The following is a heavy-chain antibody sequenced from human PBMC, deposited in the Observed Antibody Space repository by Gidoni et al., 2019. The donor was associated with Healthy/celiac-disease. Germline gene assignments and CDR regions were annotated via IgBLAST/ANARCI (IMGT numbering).Heavy chain of an antibody. Sequence: EVQLVESGGGLVQPGRSLRLSCTASGFTFGYYAMSWVRQAPGKGLEWVGFIRSKAYGGTTEYAASVKGRFTISRDDSKSIAYLQMNSLKTEDTAVYYCTRGALISGAYAFDIWGQGTMVTVSS. CDR3: TRGALISGAYAFDI. D-gene: IGHD3-16*01. V-gene: IGHV3-49*04. CDR2: IRSKAYGGTT. J-gene: IGHJ3*02. CDR1: GFTFGYYA.